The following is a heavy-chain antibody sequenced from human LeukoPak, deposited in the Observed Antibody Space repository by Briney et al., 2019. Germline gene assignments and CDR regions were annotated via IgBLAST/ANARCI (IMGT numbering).Heavy chain of an antibody. CDR3: ASSPPPLFYDSPELAFDI. CDR2: IKQDGGEK. Sequence: PGGSLRLSCAASGFTFSSYWMSWVRQAPGKGLEWVANIKQDGGEKYYVDSVKGRFTISRDNAKNSLYLQMNSLRAEDTAVYYCASSPPPLFYDSPELAFDIWGQGTMVTVSS. V-gene: IGHV3-7*01. D-gene: IGHD5/OR15-5a*01. J-gene: IGHJ3*02. CDR1: GFTFSSYW.